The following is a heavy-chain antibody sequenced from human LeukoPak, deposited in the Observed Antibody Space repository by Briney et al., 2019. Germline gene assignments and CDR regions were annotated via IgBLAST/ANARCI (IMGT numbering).Heavy chain of an antibody. Sequence: GGSLRLSCAASGFTFSNYWMSWVRQAPGKGLQWVANIKQDGSEKYYVDSVKGRFTISRDNAKKSLYLQINSLRAEDTAVYYCARDDDWNYEDYWGQGTLVTVSS. D-gene: IGHD1-7*01. CDR3: ARDDDWNYEDY. CDR2: IKQDGSEK. J-gene: IGHJ4*02. CDR1: GFTFSNYW. V-gene: IGHV3-7*01.